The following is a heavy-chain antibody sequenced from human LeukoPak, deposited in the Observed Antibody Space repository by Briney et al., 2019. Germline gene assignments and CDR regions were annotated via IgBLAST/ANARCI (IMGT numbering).Heavy chain of an antibody. J-gene: IGHJ4*02. Sequence: SETLSLTCAVYGGSFSGYYWSWIRQPPGKGLEWIGEINHSGSTNYNPSLKSRVTISVDTSKNQFSLKLSSVTAADTAVYYCARVSYYYDSSGYPLDSWGQGTLVTVSS. D-gene: IGHD3-22*01. CDR1: GGSFSGYY. CDR3: ARVSYYYDSSGYPLDS. CDR2: INHSGST. V-gene: IGHV4-34*01.